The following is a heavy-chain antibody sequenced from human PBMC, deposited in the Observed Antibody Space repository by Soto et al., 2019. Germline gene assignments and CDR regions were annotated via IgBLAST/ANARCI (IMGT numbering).Heavy chain of an antibody. V-gene: IGHV4-34*01. J-gene: IGHJ4*02. CDR1: GGSFSGYY. Sequence: SETLSLTCAVYGGSFSGYYWSWIRQPPGKGLEWIGEINHSGSTNYNPSLKSRVTISVDTSKNQLSLKLSSVTAADTAVYYCARGMTTVTTLDYWGQGTLVTVSS. CDR2: INHSGST. CDR3: ARGMTTVTTLDY. D-gene: IGHD4-4*01.